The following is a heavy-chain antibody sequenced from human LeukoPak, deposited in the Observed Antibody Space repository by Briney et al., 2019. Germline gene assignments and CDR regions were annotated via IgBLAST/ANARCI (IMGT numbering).Heavy chain of an antibody. D-gene: IGHD1-26*01. J-gene: IGHJ4*02. CDR2: IYYSGSI. CDR3: ARGERLGLDY. CDR1: GVSISNYY. Sequence: SETLSLTCTVSGVSISNYYWSWIRQPPGKELEWIGYIYYSGSINYNPSLKSRVTISVDTSKNQFSLKLTSVTAADTAVYYCARGERLGLDYWGQGTLVTVSS. V-gene: IGHV4-59*01.